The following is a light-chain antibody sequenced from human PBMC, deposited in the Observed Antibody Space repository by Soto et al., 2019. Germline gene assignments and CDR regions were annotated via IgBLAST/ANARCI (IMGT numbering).Light chain of an antibody. Sequence: EVVMTQSPATLSVSPGEGVTLSCRASQGIGDTLAWYQHKPGQTPRLLIYDTSTRATGVPDRFSGSRSGTVFTLTISSLQSDDFAVYYCQKYGSSPLWTFGQGTKVDIK. CDR1: QGIGDT. V-gene: IGKV3-15*01. J-gene: IGKJ1*01. CDR2: DTS. CDR3: QKYGSSPLWT.